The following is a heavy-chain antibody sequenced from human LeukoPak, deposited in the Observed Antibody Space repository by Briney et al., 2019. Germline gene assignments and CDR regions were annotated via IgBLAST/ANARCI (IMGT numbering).Heavy chain of an antibody. CDR3: IRQWLWRAV. V-gene: IGHV4-59*01. CDR1: GGSISSYY. CDR2: IYYSGST. Sequence: PSETLSLTCTVSGGSISSYYWSWIRQPPGKGLEWIGYIYYSGSTNYNPSLKSRVTISVDTSKNQFSLKLSSVTAADTAVYYCIRQWLWRAVWGKGTTVTVSS. D-gene: IGHD6-19*01. J-gene: IGHJ6*03.